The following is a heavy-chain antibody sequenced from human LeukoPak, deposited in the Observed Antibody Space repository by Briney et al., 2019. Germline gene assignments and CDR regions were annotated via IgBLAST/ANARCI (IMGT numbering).Heavy chain of an antibody. J-gene: IGHJ5*02. Sequence: GGSLRLSCAASGFTFSDYYMSWIRQAPGKGLEWVSYISSSGSYTNYADSVKGRFTISRDNAKNSLYLQMNSLRAEDTAVYYCARDRLLWFGELWNWFDPWGQGTLVTVSS. CDR1: GFTFSDYY. CDR2: ISSSGSYT. D-gene: IGHD3-10*01. CDR3: ARDRLLWFGELWNWFDP. V-gene: IGHV3-11*06.